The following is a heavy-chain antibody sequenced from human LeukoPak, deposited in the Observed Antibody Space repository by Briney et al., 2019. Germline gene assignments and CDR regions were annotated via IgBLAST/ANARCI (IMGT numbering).Heavy chain of an antibody. J-gene: IGHJ5*02. CDR2: ISHDGNNK. CDR1: GFTFSTHA. V-gene: IGHV3-30-3*01. D-gene: IGHD2-15*01. CDR3: ARGGGCSGGSCYRWFDP. Sequence: GGSLRLSCAASGFTFSTHAIHWVRQAPGKGLEWVALISHDGNNKYYADSVKGRFTISRDNSKNTLYLQVNSLRAEDTAVYYCARGGGCSGGSCYRWFDPWGQGTLVTVSS.